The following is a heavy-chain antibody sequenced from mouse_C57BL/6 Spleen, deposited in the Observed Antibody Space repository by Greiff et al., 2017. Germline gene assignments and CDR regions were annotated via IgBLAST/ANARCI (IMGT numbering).Heavy chain of an antibody. CDR2: INPNNGGT. J-gene: IGHJ2*01. D-gene: IGHD1-2*01. V-gene: IGHV1-18*01. Sequence: VQLQESGPELVKPGASVKIPCKASGYTFTDYNMDWVKQSHGKSLEWIGVINPNNGGTIYNQKFKGKATLTVDKSSSTAYMELRSLTSEDTAVYYCARKGATAGGVYFDYWGQGTTLTVSS. CDR3: ARKGATAGGVYFDY. CDR1: GYTFTDYN.